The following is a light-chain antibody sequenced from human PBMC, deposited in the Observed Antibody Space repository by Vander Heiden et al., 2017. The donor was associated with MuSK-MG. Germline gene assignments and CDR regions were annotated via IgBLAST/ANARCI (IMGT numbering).Light chain of an antibody. CDR2: AAS. V-gene: IGKV1-39*01. CDR3: QQSYSTPPVT. J-gene: IGKJ4*01. CDR1: QSISSY. Sequence: IQMTQSPSSLSASVVDRVTITSRASQSISSYLNWYQQKPGKAPKLLIYAASSLQSGVPSRFSGSGSGTDFTLTISSLQPEDFATYYCQQSYSTPPVTFGGGTKVEIK.